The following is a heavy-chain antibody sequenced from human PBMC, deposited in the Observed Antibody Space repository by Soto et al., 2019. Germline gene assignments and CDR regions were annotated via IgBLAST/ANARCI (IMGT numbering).Heavy chain of an antibody. CDR3: ATSPIGIPGYSSSWYAFDY. Sequence: SVKVSCKASGGTFSSYAISWVRQAPGQGLEWMGGIIPIFGTANYAQKFQGRVTITADESTSTAYMELSSLRSEDTAVYYCATSPIGIPGYSSSWYAFDYWGQGTLVTVSS. J-gene: IGHJ4*02. V-gene: IGHV1-69*13. CDR1: GGTFSSYA. CDR2: IIPIFGTA. D-gene: IGHD6-13*01.